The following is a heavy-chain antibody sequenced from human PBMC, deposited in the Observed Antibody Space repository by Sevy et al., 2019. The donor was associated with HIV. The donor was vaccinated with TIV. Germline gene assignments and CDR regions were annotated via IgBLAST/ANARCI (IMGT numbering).Heavy chain of an antibody. CDR2: ISGSGGST. CDR1: GFTFSSYA. Sequence: GGSLRLSCAASGFTFSSYAMSWVRQAPGKGLEWVSAISGSGGSTYYADSVKGRFTISRDNSKNTLYLQMNSLRAEDTAVYYFAKAGYSSSWWGIDYWGQGTLVTVSS. V-gene: IGHV3-23*01. J-gene: IGHJ4*02. D-gene: IGHD6-13*01. CDR3: AKAGYSSSWWGIDY.